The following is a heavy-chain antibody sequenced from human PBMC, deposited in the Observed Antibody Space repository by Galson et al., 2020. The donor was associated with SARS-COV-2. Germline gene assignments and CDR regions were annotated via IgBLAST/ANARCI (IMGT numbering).Heavy chain of an antibody. J-gene: IGHJ4*02. CDR3: AGDGGTVGAAAAVKGDYFDY. CDR2: IYTSGST. V-gene: IGHV4-61*02. CDR1: GGSISSGSNY. Sequence: SETLSLTCTVSGGSISSGSNYWSWIRQPAGKGLEWIGRIYTSGSTNYNPSLKSRVTISVETSKNQFSLKLSSVTAAATAVYYGAGDGGTVGAAAAVKGDYFDYWGQGTLVTVSS. D-gene: IGHD6-13*01.